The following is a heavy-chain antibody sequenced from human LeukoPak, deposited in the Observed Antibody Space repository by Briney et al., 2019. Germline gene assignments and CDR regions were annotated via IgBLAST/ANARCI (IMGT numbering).Heavy chain of an antibody. CDR1: GGSISSYY. CDR3: ASPKYYDSSGYAFGYYYYMDV. D-gene: IGHD3-22*01. CDR2: IYYSGST. Sequence: SETLSLTCTVSGGSISSYYWSWIRQPPGKGLEWIGYIYYSGSTNYNPSLKSRVTISVDTSKNQFSLKLSSVTAADTAVYYCASPKYYDSSGYAFGYYYYMDVWGKGTTVTVSS. V-gene: IGHV4-59*01. J-gene: IGHJ6*03.